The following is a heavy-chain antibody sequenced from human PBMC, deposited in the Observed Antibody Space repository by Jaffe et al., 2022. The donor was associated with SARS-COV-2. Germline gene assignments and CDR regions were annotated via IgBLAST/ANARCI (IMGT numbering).Heavy chain of an antibody. CDR1: GYTFTSYD. J-gene: IGHJ4*02. V-gene: IGHV1-8*01. D-gene: IGHD3-10*01. Sequence: VQLVQSGAEVKKPGAAVKVSCKASGYTFTSYDISWVRQATGQGLEWMGWMDTNTGKTLYARKFQGRVTMTRNFSINTAFMELSNLRFEDTAVYYCARGLFYGPGNYYWVYWGQGTLVTVSS. CDR2: MDTNTGKT. CDR3: ARGLFYGPGNYYWVY.